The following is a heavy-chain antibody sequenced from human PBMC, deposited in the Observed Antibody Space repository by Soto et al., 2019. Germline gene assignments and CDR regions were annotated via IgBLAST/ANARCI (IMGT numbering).Heavy chain of an antibody. J-gene: IGHJ6*02. Sequence: ASVKVSCKASGGTFSSYAISWVRQAPGQGLEWMGGIIPIFGTANYAQKFQGRVTITADESTSTAYMELSSLRSEDTAVYYCARGVATLRHYYYGMDVWRQRTTVTVSS. CDR2: IIPIFGTA. V-gene: IGHV1-69*13. CDR1: GGTFSSYA. D-gene: IGHD5-12*01. CDR3: ARGVATLRHYYYGMDV.